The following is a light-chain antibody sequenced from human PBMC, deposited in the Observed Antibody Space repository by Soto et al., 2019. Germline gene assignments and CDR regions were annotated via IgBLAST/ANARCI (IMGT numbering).Light chain of an antibody. Sequence: QSVLTQPPSASGTPGQRVTISCSGTSSNIGSNYIYWYQHLPGTAPKLLIYRTNQRPSGVPDRFSGSKSGTSASLAISGRRSADEANYYCATWDDSLGGVVFGVGTKVTVL. CDR3: ATWDDSLGGVV. V-gene: IGLV1-47*01. CDR2: RTN. J-gene: IGLJ2*01. CDR1: SSNIGSNY.